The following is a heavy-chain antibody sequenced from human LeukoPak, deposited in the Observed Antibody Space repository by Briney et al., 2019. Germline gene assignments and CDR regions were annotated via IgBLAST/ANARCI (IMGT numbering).Heavy chain of an antibody. V-gene: IGHV1-2*02. CDR3: ARAGLGYCSSTSCYAGYYYYYYMDV. Sequence: ASVKVSCKASGYTFTGYYMHWVRQAPGQGLEWMGWINPNSGGTNYAQKFQGGVTMTRDTSISTAYMELSRLRSDDTAVYYCARAGLGYCSSTSCYAGYYYYYYMDVWGKGTTVTVSS. CDR1: GYTFTGYY. D-gene: IGHD2-2*01. J-gene: IGHJ6*03. CDR2: INPNSGGT.